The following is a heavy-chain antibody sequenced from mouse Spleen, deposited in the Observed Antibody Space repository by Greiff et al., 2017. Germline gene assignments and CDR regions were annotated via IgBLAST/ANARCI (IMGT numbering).Heavy chain of an antibody. CDR2: ISYDGSN. CDR1: GYSITSGYY. V-gene: IGHV3-6*02. J-gene: IGHJ2*01. Sequence: ESGPGLVKPSQSLSLTCSVTGYSITSGYYWNWIRQFPGNKLEWMGYISYDGSNNYNPSLKNRISITRDTSKNQFFLKLNSVTTEDTATYYCAKLGQGLFDYWGQGTTLTVSS. D-gene: IGHD4-1*01. CDR3: AKLGQGLFDY.